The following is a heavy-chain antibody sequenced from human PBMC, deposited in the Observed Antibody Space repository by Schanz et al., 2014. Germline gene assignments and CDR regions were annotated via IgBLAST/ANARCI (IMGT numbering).Heavy chain of an antibody. CDR3: ARGYGDSPTDF. V-gene: IGHV1-18*01. CDR2: ISAYTNNT. Sequence: QVQLVQSGAEVKKPGSPVKVSCKSSGGTFSSYVISWVRQAPGQGLEWMGWISAYTNNTNYAQKVQGRVTMTTDTSTGTAYMELSSLRSEDTAVYYCARGYGDSPTDFWGQGTLVTVSS. D-gene: IGHD4-17*01. CDR1: GGTFSSYV. J-gene: IGHJ4*02.